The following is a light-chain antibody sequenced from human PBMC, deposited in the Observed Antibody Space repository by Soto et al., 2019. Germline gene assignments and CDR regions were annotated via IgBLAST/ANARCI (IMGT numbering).Light chain of an antibody. J-gene: IGKJ5*01. CDR3: QQHNNWPPIT. CDR1: QSVSSN. V-gene: IGKV3-15*01. CDR2: GAS. Sequence: EFVLTQSPGTLSLSPGERATLSCRASQSVSSNLAWYQQKPGQAPRLLIYGASTRAAGIPARFSGSGSGKEFTLTISNLQSEDFAVFYCQQHNNWPPITFGQGTRLEI.